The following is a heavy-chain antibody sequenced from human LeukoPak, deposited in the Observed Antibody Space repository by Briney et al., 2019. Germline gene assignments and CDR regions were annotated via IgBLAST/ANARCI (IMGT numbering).Heavy chain of an antibody. CDR3: ARDNPTYYDFWSGYYLDY. CDR1: GLAFSNCW. CDR2: INQDGNDK. V-gene: IGHV3-7*01. J-gene: IGHJ4*02. Sequence: PGGSLRLSCAASGLAFSNCWMSWVRQTPGKGLEWVANINQDGNDKYYVDSVKGRFTISRDNAKNSLYLQMNSLRAEDTAVYYCARDNPTYYDFWSGYYLDYWGQGTLVTVSP. D-gene: IGHD3-3*01.